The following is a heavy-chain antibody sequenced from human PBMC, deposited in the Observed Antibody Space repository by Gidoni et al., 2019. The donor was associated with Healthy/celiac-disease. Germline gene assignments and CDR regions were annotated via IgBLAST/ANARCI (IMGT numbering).Heavy chain of an antibody. CDR3: AGGWMGKFDD. Sequence: EVQLVESGGGLVKPGGSGRLAWAAAGFTFSSSSMNWVRQAPGRGLEWVSSISSSSSYIYYADSVKGRFTISRDNAKNSLYLQMTSLRAEDTAVYYCAGGWMGKFDDWGQGTLVTVSS. V-gene: IGHV3-21*01. CDR1: GFTFSSSS. D-gene: IGHD1-1*01. CDR2: ISSSSSYI. J-gene: IGHJ4*02.